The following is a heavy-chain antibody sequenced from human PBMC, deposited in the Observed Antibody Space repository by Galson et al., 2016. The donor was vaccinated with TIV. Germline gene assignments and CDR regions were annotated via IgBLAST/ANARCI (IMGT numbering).Heavy chain of an antibody. CDR1: GYKFSTYW. D-gene: IGHD3-3*01. Sequence: QSGAEVKKPGEPLKIACKTSGYKFSTYWMSWVRQMPGKGPEWVGHIYPGDSDTRYSPSFHGHVTISADKSIDTAYLQWGSLKASDSAIYYCARHGYDFWNGQDYFFYGMDVWGQGATVIVSS. CDR2: IYPGDSDT. V-gene: IGHV5-51*01. J-gene: IGHJ6*02. CDR3: ARHGYDFWNGQDYFFYGMDV.